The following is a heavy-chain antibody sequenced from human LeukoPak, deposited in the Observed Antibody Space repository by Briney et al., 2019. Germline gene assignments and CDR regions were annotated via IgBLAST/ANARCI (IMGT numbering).Heavy chain of an antibody. D-gene: IGHD3-22*01. V-gene: IGHV3-33*01. CDR1: GFTFSSYV. CDR2: IWYDGSNK. J-gene: IGHJ4*02. Sequence: GRSLRLSCAASGFTFSSYVMHWVRQAPGKGLEWVAVIWYDGSNKYYADSVKGRFTISRDNSKNTLYLQMNSLRAEDTAVYYCARSDYYDSSGYFNYWGQGTLVTVSS. CDR3: ARSDYYDSSGYFNY.